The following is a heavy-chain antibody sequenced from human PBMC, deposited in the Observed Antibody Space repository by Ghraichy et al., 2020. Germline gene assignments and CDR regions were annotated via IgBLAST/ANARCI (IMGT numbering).Heavy chain of an antibody. Sequence: SETLSLTCTVSGGSISSYYWSWIRQPPGKGLEWIGYIYYSGSTNYNPSLKSRVTISVDTSKNQFSLKLSSVTAADTAVYYCARHRILSSGYDLAVPSVHWYFDLWGRGTLVTVSS. D-gene: IGHD5-12*01. CDR2: IYYSGST. J-gene: IGHJ2*01. V-gene: IGHV4-59*08. CDR3: ARHRILSSGYDLAVPSVHWYFDL. CDR1: GGSISSYY.